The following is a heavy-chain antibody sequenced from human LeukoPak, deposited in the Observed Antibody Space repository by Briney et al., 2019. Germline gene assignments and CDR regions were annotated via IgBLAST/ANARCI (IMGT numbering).Heavy chain of an antibody. CDR2: ISGGGTPT. CDR1: GFTFSNYP. CDR3: ARGHFPYIVVVTAIDY. D-gene: IGHD2-21*02. Sequence: GGSLRLSCVASGFTFSNYPMSWVRQAPGQGLEWVSTISGGGTPTYSADSVKGRFTISRDNSKNTLYLQMNSLRAEDTAVYYCARGHFPYIVVVTAIDYWGQGTLVTVSS. J-gene: IGHJ4*02. V-gene: IGHV3-23*01.